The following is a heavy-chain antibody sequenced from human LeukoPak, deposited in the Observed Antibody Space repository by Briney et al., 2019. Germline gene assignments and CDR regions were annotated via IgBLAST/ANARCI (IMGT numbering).Heavy chain of an antibody. D-gene: IGHD1-20*01. CDR3: ARHISGATKELSAFDI. V-gene: IGHV4-59*08. J-gene: IGHJ3*02. CDR2: IYYSEST. CDR1: SRSISNYY. Sequence: PSETLSLTCTVSSRSISNYYWSWIPQPPGKGLEWIGYIYYSESTKYNPSLKSRLTISVDTSKHQFSLRMTSVTAADTAVYYCARHISGATKELSAFDIWGQGTMVNVSS.